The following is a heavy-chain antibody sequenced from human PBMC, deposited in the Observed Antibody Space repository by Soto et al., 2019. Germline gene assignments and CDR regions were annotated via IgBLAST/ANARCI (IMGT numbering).Heavy chain of an antibody. CDR3: ARERPNFGDLAY. J-gene: IGHJ4*02. D-gene: IGHD4-17*01. CDR2: ISTSGMP. CDR1: GGSISNYY. Sequence: SETLSLTCTVSGGSISNYYWTWVRQPAGKGPEWIGRISTSGMPNYNPSLKTRVTMSVDTSKSQFSLKLTSVTAADTAVYYCARERPNFGDLAYWGQGTLVTVSS. V-gene: IGHV4-4*07.